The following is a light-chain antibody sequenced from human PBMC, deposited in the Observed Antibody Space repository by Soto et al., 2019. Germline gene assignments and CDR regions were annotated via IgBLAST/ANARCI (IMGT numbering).Light chain of an antibody. J-gene: IGLJ1*01. CDR1: KLGDKY. CDR2: QDS. CDR3: RAWDSSTASYV. Sequence: SYELTQPPSVSVSPGQTASITCSGDKLGDKYACWYQQKPGQSPVLVIYQDSKRPSGIPERFSGSNSGNTATLTISGTQAMDEADYYCRAWDSSTASYVFGTGTKLTVL. V-gene: IGLV3-1*01.